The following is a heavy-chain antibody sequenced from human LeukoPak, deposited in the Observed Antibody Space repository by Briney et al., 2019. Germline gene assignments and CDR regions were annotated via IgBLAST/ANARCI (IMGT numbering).Heavy chain of an antibody. CDR1: GFILNGYW. J-gene: IGHJ4*02. Sequence: PGGSLRLSCAASGFILNGYWMSWVRQAPGKGLEWVANINQGGSDTYYVDSVKGRFTISTDNAKNSLYLQMNSLRVEDTAIYYCARDLFSGSYNGEDYWGQGTLVTVSS. CDR2: INQGGSDT. D-gene: IGHD3-10*01. CDR3: ARDLFSGSYNGEDY. V-gene: IGHV3-7*01.